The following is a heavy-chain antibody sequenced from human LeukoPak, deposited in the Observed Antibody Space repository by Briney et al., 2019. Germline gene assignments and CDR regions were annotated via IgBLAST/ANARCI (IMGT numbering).Heavy chain of an antibody. CDR2: INPSGGST. D-gene: IGHD6-13*01. Sequence: ASVKVSCQASGYTFTSYYMHWVRQAPGQGLEWMGIINPSGGSTSYAQKFQGRVTMTRDTSTSTVYMELSSLRSEDTAVYYCARDNGYSYGPRIAAAGTQFDYWGQGTLVTVSS. CDR1: GYTFTSYY. J-gene: IGHJ4*02. V-gene: IGHV1-46*01. CDR3: ARDNGYSYGPRIAAAGTQFDY.